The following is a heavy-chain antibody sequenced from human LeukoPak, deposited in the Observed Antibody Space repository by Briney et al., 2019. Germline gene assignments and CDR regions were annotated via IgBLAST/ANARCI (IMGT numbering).Heavy chain of an antibody. CDR2: IIPMLGTA. CDR1: EGTFISYA. D-gene: IGHD4-23*01. Sequence: GASVKVSCKASEGTFISYAISWVRQAPGQGLEWMGQIIPMLGTASYAQRFQGRVTLTADESTSTAYMELSSLRSEDTAVYYRARESLPYGGNSFGHYYGMDVWGQGTTVTVSS. V-gene: IGHV1-69*13. CDR3: ARESLPYGGNSFGHYYGMDV. J-gene: IGHJ6*02.